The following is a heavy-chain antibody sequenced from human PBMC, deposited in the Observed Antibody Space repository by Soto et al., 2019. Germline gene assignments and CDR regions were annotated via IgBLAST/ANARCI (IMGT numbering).Heavy chain of an antibody. J-gene: IGHJ5*02. CDR3: AKDAGYYASSGYYYDH. D-gene: IGHD3-22*01. CDR2: ISYDGNNK. Sequence: PGGSLRLSCAASGFSFSYYAMHWVRQSPGKGLEWVALISYDGNNKYYADSVKGRFTISRDNSKNTLYLQMNSLRAEDTAVYYCAKDAGYYASSGYYYDHWGQGNLVTVSS. CDR1: GFSFSYYA. V-gene: IGHV3-30*18.